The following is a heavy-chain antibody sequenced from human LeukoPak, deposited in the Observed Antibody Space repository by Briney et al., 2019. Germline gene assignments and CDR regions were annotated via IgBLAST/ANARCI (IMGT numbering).Heavy chain of an antibody. CDR3: ASSIVGATSGFDY. CDR2: IYHSGST. CDR1: GGSISSYY. D-gene: IGHD1-26*01. V-gene: IGHV4-38-2*02. J-gene: IGHJ4*02. Sequence: PSETLSLTCTVSGGSISSYYWGWIRQPPGKGLEWIESIYHSGSTYYNPSLKSRVTISVDTSKNQFSLKLSSVTAADTAVYYCASSIVGATSGFDYWGQGTLVTVSS.